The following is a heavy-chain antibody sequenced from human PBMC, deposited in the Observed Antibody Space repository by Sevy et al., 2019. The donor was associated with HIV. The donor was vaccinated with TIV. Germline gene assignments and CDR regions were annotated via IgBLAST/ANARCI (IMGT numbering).Heavy chain of an antibody. Sequence: GGSLRLSCAASGFTFNIYSMNWVRQAPGKGLEWVSSISGSSSYIFYADSLKGRFTNSRDNAKNSLYLQMNSLRAEDTAVYYCARGRGDPRADCFDYWGQGTLVTVSS. D-gene: IGHD2-21*02. CDR2: ISGSSSYI. V-gene: IGHV3-21*01. J-gene: IGHJ4*02. CDR1: GFTFNIYS. CDR3: ARGRGDPRADCFDY.